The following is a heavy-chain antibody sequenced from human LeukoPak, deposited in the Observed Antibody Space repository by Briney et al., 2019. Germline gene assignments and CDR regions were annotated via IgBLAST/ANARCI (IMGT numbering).Heavy chain of an antibody. CDR1: GGSFSGYY. V-gene: IGHV4-34*01. Sequence: SETLSLTCAVYGGSFSGYYWSWIRQPPGKGLEWIGEINHSGSTNYNPSLKSRVTISVDTSKNQFSLKLSSVTAADTAVYYCARGMTTVVTFCDAFDIWGQGTMVTVSS. D-gene: IGHD4-23*01. J-gene: IGHJ3*02. CDR3: ARGMTTVVTFCDAFDI. CDR2: INHSGST.